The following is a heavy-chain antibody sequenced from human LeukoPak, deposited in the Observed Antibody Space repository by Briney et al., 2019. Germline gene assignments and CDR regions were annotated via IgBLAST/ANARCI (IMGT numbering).Heavy chain of an antibody. D-gene: IGHD3-22*01. CDR1: GYTFANYA. CDR3: ASGSYYDSSDYYYFRK. V-gene: IGHV1-3*01. J-gene: IGHJ4*02. Sequence: ASVKVSCKASGYTFANYAIHWVRQAPGQRLEWMGWINAGNANTKYSQKFQGRVTFTRDTSASTAYMELSSLRSDDTAVYYCASGSYYDSSDYYYFRKWGQGTLVTVSS. CDR2: INAGNANT.